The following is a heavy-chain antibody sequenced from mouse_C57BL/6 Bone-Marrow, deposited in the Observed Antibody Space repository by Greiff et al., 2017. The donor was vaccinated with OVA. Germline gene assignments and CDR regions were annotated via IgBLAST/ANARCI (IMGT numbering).Heavy chain of an antibody. D-gene: IGHD2-4*01. CDR2: IDPENGDT. Sequence: EVQLQQSGAELVRPGASVKLSCTASGFNIKDDYMHWVKQRPEQGLEWIGWIDPENGDTEYASKFQGKATITADTSSNTAYLQLSSLKSEDTAVYYCTITYDYDGSWFGYWGQGTLVTVSA. J-gene: IGHJ3*01. V-gene: IGHV14-4*01. CDR1: GFNIKDDY. CDR3: TITYDYDGSWFGY.